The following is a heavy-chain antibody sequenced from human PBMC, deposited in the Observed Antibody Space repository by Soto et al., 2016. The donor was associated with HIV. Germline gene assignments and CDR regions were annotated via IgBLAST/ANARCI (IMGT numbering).Heavy chain of an antibody. CDR2: IYHSGKT. V-gene: IGHV4-4*02. J-gene: IGHJ3*02. Sequence: QVQLQESGPGLVKPSGTLSLTCTVSGGSISSNNWWTWVRQPPGKGLEWIAEIYHSGKTNYNPFLKSRFTISLDKSKNQFSLELSSVTAADTAVYYCARGWSITILSDAFDIWGQGTMVTVSS. D-gene: IGHD3-9*01. CDR1: GGSISSNNW. CDR3: ARGWSITILSDAFDI.